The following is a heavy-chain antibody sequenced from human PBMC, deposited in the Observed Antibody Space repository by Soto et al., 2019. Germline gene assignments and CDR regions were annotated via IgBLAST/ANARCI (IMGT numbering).Heavy chain of an antibody. V-gene: IGHV4-34*01. CDR1: GGSFSGYY. D-gene: IGHD3-10*01. CDR3: ARGRGSGSYYYR. Sequence: SETLSLTCAVYGGSFSGYYWSWIRQPPGKGLEWIGEINHSGSTNYNPSLKSRVTISVDTSKNQFSLKLSSVTAADTAVYYCARGRGSGSYYYRWGQGTLVTVSS. J-gene: IGHJ5*02. CDR2: INHSGST.